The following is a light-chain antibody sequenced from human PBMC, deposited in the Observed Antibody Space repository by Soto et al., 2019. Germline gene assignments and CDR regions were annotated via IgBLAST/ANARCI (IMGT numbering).Light chain of an antibody. CDR3: QQRSNWLT. Sequence: EIVLTQSPATLSLSPGERATLSCRASQSVSSYLAWYQQKPGQAPRLLIYDASNRATGIPARFSGSGPGTDFTLTISSLEPEDFAGYYCQQRSNWLTFGGGTKVEIK. CDR1: QSVSSY. V-gene: IGKV3D-11*02. J-gene: IGKJ4*01. CDR2: DAS.